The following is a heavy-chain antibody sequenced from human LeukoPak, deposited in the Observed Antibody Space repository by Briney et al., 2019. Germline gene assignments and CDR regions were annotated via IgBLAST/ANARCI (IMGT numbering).Heavy chain of an antibody. CDR2: IRPNSGAT. CDR3: ARAGGAARPAFDF. D-gene: IGHD6-6*01. J-gene: IGHJ3*01. V-gene: IGHV1-2*02. Sequence: SVNVSCKASGYXFVAYYIHWVRQAPGQGLEWMGWIRPNSGATTCAQNFQGRVTMTRDTSISTAYMELTRLSSDDTAVYYCARAGGAARPAFDFWGQGTMVTVSS. CDR1: GYXFVAYY.